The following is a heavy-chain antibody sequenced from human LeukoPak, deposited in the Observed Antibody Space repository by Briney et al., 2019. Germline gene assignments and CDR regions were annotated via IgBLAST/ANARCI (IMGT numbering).Heavy chain of an antibody. J-gene: IGHJ5*02. CDR1: GYTLTELS. CDR3: ATRNRGYSYGYWFDP. D-gene: IGHD5-18*01. V-gene: IGHV1-24*01. Sequence: ASVKVSCKVSGYTLTELSMHGVRQAPGKGLEWMGGFDPEDGETIYAQKFQGRVTMTEDTSTDTAYMELSSLRSEDTAVYYCATRNRGYSYGYWFDPWGQGTLVTVSS. CDR2: FDPEDGET.